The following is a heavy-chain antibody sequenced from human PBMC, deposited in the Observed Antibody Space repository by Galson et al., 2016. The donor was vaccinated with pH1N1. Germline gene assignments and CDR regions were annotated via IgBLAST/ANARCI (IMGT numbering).Heavy chain of an antibody. CDR1: GGTFSNSA. Sequence: SVKVSCKASGGTFSNSAISWVRQAPGQGLEWMGGISPIFGSINYAQRFQGRVTITADIFTNTAYMELSSLRSGDTAIYYCATAGPLVREILYYSYALDVWGQGPRSPSP. CDR2: ISPIFGSI. J-gene: IGHJ6*02. CDR3: ATAGPLVREILYYSYALDV. V-gene: IGHV1-69*06. D-gene: IGHD3-10*01.